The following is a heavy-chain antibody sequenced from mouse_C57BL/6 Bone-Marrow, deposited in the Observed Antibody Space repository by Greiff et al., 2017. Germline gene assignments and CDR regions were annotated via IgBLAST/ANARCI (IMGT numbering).Heavy chain of an antibody. Sequence: QVQLQQPGAELVKPGASVKLSCKASGYTFTSSWMHWVKQRPGQGLEWIGMIHPNSGSTNYNEKFKSKATLTVDKSSSTAYMQHSSLTSEDSAVYYFAIFITTVEATPYYFDYWGQGTTLTVSS. CDR2: IHPNSGST. J-gene: IGHJ2*01. V-gene: IGHV1-64*01. CDR3: AIFITTVEATPYYFDY. CDR1: GYTFTSSW. D-gene: IGHD1-1*01.